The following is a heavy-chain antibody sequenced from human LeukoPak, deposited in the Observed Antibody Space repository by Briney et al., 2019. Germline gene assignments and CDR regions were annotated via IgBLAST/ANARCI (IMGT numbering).Heavy chain of an antibody. J-gene: IGHJ4*02. Sequence: GGSLRLSCAASGFTFSRYWMSWVRQAPGKGLEWVANIKHDGGEKNYVDSVKGRFTISRDNAKNSLYLQMNSLRAEDTAVYYCAREFYDGSGYYQGWYWGQGTLVTVSS. D-gene: IGHD3-22*01. CDR1: GFTFSRYW. CDR3: AREFYDGSGYYQGWY. CDR2: IKHDGGEK. V-gene: IGHV3-7*01.